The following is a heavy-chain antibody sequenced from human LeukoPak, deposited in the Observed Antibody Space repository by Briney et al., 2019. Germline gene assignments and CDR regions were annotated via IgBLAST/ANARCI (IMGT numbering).Heavy chain of an antibody. J-gene: IGHJ1*01. D-gene: IGHD2-15*01. CDR2: IYSGGST. CDR3: ASDSYSPEYFQH. CDR1: GFSVSNNY. V-gene: IGHV3-66*01. Sequence: GGSLRLSCAASGFSVSNNYMSWVSQAPGKGLGWVSVIYSGGSTSYADSVKGRFNLSRDNSKNTLYLQMNRLRAEDTAVYYCASDSYSPEYFQHWGQGTLVTVSS.